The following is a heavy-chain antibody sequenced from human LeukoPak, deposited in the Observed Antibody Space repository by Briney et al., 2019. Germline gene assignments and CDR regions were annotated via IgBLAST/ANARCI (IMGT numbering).Heavy chain of an antibody. J-gene: IGHJ4*02. Sequence: PSETLSLTCTVSGGYISSYYWGWIRQPPGKGLEWIGYIYYSGSTNYNPSLKSRVTISVDTSKNQFSLKLSSVTAADTAVYYCARTIRYFDWLSYYFDYWGQGTLVTVSS. CDR3: ARTIRYFDWLSYYFDY. CDR1: GGYISSYY. V-gene: IGHV4-59*01. D-gene: IGHD3-9*01. CDR2: IYYSGST.